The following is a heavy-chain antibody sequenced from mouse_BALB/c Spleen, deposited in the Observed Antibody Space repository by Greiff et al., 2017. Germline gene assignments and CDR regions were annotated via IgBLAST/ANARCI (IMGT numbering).Heavy chain of an antibody. CDR2: ISSGGSYT. CDR1: GFTFSSYG. J-gene: IGHJ4*01. Sequence: EVMLVESGGDLVKPGGSLKLSCAASGFTFSSYGMSWVRQTPDKRLEWVATISSGGSYTYYPDSVKGRFTISRDNAKNTLYLQMSSLKSEDTAMYYCARQKTYYGSFYAMDYWGQGTSVTVSS. V-gene: IGHV5-6*01. D-gene: IGHD1-1*01. CDR3: ARQKTYYGSFYAMDY.